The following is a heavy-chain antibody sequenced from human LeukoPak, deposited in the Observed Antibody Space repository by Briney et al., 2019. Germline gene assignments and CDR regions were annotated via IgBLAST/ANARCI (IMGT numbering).Heavy chain of an antibody. CDR1: GGSISSSSYY. CDR3: ARRYYYGSGSYSSDWYFDL. V-gene: IGHV4-39*07. J-gene: IGHJ2*01. Sequence: SETLSLTCTVSGGSISSSSYYWGWIRQPPGKGLEWIGSIYYSGSTYYNPSLKSRVTISVDKSKNQFSLKLSSVTAADTAVYYCARRYYYGSGSYSSDWYFDLWGRGTLVTVSS. D-gene: IGHD3-10*01. CDR2: IYYSGST.